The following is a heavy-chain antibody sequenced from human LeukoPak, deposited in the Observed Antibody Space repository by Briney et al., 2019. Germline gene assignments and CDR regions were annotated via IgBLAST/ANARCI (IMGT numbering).Heavy chain of an antibody. CDR3: ARVRIYGSGSDHFDY. Sequence: SETLSLTCAVYGGSFSGYYWSWIRQPPGKGLEWIGEINHSGSTYYNPSLRSRVIISVDTSKNQFSLKLSSVTAADTAVYYCARVRIYGSGSDHFDYWGQGTLVTVSS. V-gene: IGHV4-34*01. D-gene: IGHD3-10*01. CDR1: GGSFSGYY. J-gene: IGHJ4*02. CDR2: INHSGST.